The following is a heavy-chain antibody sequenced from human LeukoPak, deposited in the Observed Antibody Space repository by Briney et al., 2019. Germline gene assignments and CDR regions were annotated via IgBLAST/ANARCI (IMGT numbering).Heavy chain of an antibody. V-gene: IGHV5-10-1*01. Sequence: GESLKISCKGSGHSFTSYWISWVRQMPGKGLEWMGRIDPSDSYTNYSPSFQGHVTISADKSISTGYLQWSSLTASDTAMYYCARTSWFGVDYWGQGTLVTVSS. CDR2: IDPSDSYT. J-gene: IGHJ4*02. D-gene: IGHD3-10*01. CDR1: GHSFTSYW. CDR3: ARTSWFGVDY.